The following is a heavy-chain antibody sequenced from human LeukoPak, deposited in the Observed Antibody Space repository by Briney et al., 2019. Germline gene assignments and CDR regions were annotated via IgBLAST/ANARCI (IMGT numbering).Heavy chain of an antibody. D-gene: IGHD3-22*01. CDR3: AKAADYYDSSDYDYYFDN. CDR2: IKEDGSET. CDR1: GFIFSNYW. J-gene: IGHJ4*02. V-gene: IGHV3-7*03. Sequence: GGSLRLSCAASGFIFSNYWMTWVRQAPGKGLEWVANIKEDGSETKYVDSVKGRFTISRDNAKNSLFLQMNSLRAEDTAVYYCAKAADYYDSSDYDYYFDNWGQGTLVTVSS.